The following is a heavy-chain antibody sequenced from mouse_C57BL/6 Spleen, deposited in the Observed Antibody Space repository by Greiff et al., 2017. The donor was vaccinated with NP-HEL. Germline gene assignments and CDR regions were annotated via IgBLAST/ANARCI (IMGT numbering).Heavy chain of an antibody. CDR1: GFTFSSYT. J-gene: IGHJ2*01. CDR3: ARRYYGIDY. V-gene: IGHV5-9*01. Sequence: EVKVEESGGGLVKPGGSLKLSCAASGFTFSSYTMSWVRQTPEKRLEWVATISGGGGNTYYPDSVKGRFTISRDNAKNTLYLQMSSLRSEDTALYYCARRYYGIDYWGQGTTLTVSS. D-gene: IGHD1-1*01. CDR2: ISGGGGNT.